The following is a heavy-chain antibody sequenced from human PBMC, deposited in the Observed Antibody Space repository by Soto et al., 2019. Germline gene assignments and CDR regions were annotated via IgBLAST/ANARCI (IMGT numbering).Heavy chain of an antibody. J-gene: IGHJ4*02. CDR3: EKMGSFGSTF. CDR1: GFAFSDYN. D-gene: IGHD6-13*01. V-gene: IGHV3-74*01. Sequence: GGSLRLSCAASGFAFSDYNMHWVRQAPGKGLVWVSRISSDGISTDYADSVKGRFTISRDNAKNTLYLQVNNLRADDTAVYYFEKMGSFGSTFWGLETLVPVSS. CDR2: ISSDGIST.